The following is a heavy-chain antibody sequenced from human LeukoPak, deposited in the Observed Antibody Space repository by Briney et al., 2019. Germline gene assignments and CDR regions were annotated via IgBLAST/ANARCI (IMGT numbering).Heavy chain of an antibody. CDR3: AGIRTFDP. J-gene: IGHJ5*02. CDR1: GFTFSSYA. CDR2: ISYDGSNK. D-gene: IGHD1-14*01. V-gene: IGHV3-30*04. Sequence: GGSLRLSCAASGFTFSSYAMHWVRQAPGKGLEWVAVISYDGSNKYYTDSVKGRFTISRDNSENTLYLQMNSLRAEDTAVYYCAGIRTFDPWGQGTLVTVSP.